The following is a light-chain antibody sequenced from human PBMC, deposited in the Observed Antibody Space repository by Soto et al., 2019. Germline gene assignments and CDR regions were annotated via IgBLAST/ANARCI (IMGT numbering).Light chain of an antibody. CDR1: QSISIN. CDR3: QQFRNWPWT. V-gene: IGKV3D-15*01. CDR2: AGS. J-gene: IGKJ1*01. Sequence: GVPKSIAKEPKTVGERNSVYCRASQSISINLAWYQHKPGQAPRLLIHAGSTRATGIPARISGSGSGTEFTLTCGSRQSEDFAFYYCQQFRNWPWTCGEGTKVDIK.